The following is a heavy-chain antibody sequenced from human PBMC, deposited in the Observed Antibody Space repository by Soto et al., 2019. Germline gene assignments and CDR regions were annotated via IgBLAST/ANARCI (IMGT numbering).Heavy chain of an antibody. J-gene: IGHJ3*02. D-gene: IGHD2-2*01. CDR1: GYTFASYD. CDR2: MNPNSGNT. V-gene: IGHV1-8*01. Sequence: ASVKVSCKASGYTFASYDINWVRQATGRGLEWMGWMNPNSGNTGYAQKFQGRVTMTRNTSISTAYMELSSLRSEDTAVYYCARGVGYCSSTSCTDAFDIWGQGTMVTVSS. CDR3: ARGVGYCSSTSCTDAFDI.